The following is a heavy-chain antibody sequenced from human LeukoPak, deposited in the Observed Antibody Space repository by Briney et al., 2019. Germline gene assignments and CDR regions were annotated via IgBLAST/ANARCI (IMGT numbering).Heavy chain of an antibody. CDR3: ARDYTGYFP. Sequence: GGSLRLSCAASGFTFSDYYMSWIRQAPGKGLEWVANIKTDGSEKYYVDSVKGRFTISRDNAKNSLYLQMNSLRAEDTAVYYCARDYTGYFPWGQGTLVIVSS. CDR2: IKTDGSEK. J-gene: IGHJ5*02. V-gene: IGHV3-7*03. D-gene: IGHD3-9*01. CDR1: GFTFSDYY.